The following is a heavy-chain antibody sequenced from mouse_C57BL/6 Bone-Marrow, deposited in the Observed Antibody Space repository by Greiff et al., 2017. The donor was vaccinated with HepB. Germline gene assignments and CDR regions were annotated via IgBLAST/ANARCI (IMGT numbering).Heavy chain of an antibody. J-gene: IGHJ2*01. V-gene: IGHV1-61*01. CDR3: ARAPYGNYLYYLDY. CDR2: IYPSDSET. Sequence: QVQLQQPGAELVRPGSSVKLSCKASGYTFTSYWMDWVKQRPGQGLEWIGNIYPSDSETPYNQKFKDKAPLTVDKSSSTAYMQLSSLTPEDSAVYDCARAPYGNYLYYLDYWGQGTTLTVSS. D-gene: IGHD2-1*01. CDR1: GYTFTSYW.